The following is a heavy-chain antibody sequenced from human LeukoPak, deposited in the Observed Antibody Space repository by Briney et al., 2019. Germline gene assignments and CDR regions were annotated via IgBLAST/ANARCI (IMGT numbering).Heavy chain of an antibody. D-gene: IGHD1-14*01. J-gene: IGHJ2*01. Sequence: GASVKVSCKASGGTFSTFAITWVRQAPGQGLEWMGWVDPNSGGTKYAQKFQGRVTMTRDTSISTAYMDLSSLRSDDAAVYYCARDPGIKDTAHWYFDLWGRGTLVTVSS. CDR2: VDPNSGGT. V-gene: IGHV1-2*02. CDR1: GGTFSTFA. CDR3: ARDPGIKDTAHWYFDL.